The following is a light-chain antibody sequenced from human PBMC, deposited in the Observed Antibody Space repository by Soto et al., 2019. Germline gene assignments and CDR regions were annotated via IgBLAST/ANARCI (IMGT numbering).Light chain of an antibody. CDR2: LGS. CDR3: MQALQAWT. CDR1: QSLLHSNGYTF. V-gene: IGKV2-28*01. Sequence: DIVMTQSPLSLPVTPGEPASISCRSSQSLLHSNGYTFLDWYLQKPGQSPQLLIYLGSIRASGVPDRFSGSGSGTHFTLKISREEAEDVGVYYCMQALQAWTFGQGTKVEIK. J-gene: IGKJ1*01.